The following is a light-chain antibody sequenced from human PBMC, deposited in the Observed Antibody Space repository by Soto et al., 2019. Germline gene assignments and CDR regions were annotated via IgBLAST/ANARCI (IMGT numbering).Light chain of an antibody. CDR2: EVV. V-gene: IGLV2-8*01. CDR3: SSYGGDNNVV. Sequence: QSALTQPPSASGSPEQSVTISCTGTSSDVGGYNYVSWYQQHPGAAPKLMIYEVVKRPSGVPDRFSGSKSGNTASLTVSGLQAEDESDYYCSSYGGDNNVVFGGGTKVTVL. CDR1: SSDVGGYNY. J-gene: IGLJ2*01.